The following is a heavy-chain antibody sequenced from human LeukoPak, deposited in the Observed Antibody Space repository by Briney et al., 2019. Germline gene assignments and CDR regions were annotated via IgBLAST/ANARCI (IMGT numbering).Heavy chain of an antibody. CDR2: IYPGDSDT. V-gene: IGHV5-51*01. CDR3: ARPLAAADSDAFDI. J-gene: IGHJ3*02. D-gene: IGHD6-13*01. Sequence: GESLKISCKGSGYSFTSYWIGWVRQMPGKGLECTGIIYPGDSDTRYSPSFQGQVTISADKSISTAYLQWSSLKASDTAMYYCARPLAAADSDAFDIWGQGTMVTVSS. CDR1: GYSFTSYW.